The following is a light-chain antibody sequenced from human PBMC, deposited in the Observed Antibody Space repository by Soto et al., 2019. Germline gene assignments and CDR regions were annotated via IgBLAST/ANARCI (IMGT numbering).Light chain of an antibody. J-gene: IGKJ1*01. V-gene: IGKV1-5*03. Sequence: DIQMTQSPSTLSASVGDRVTITCRASQSISSWLAWYQQKPGKAPKVLIYKASNLESGVPSRFSGSGSGTEFTLTISSLQPEDFASYYCQQYNSYSTFGQGTKVDIK. CDR2: KAS. CDR1: QSISSW. CDR3: QQYNSYST.